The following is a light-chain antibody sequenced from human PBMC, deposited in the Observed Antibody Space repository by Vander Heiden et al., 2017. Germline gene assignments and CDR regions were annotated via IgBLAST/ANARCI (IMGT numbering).Light chain of an antibody. V-gene: IGLV2-14*01. CDR3: SSYTSSSTPYV. CDR2: DVS. J-gene: IGLJ1*01. Sequence: QSALTQPASVSGSPGQSITISCTGTSSAVGGCNYVSWYQQPPGKAPKLMIYDVSNRPSGVSNRFSGSKSGNTASLTISGLQAEDEADYYCSSYTSSSTPYVFGTGTKVTVL. CDR1: SSAVGGCNY.